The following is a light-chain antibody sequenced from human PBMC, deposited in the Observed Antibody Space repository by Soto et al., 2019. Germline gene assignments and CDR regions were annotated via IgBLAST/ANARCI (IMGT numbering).Light chain of an antibody. Sequence: QPVLTQSPSASGTPGQRVIIACSGRSSNIGSNHVNWYRHLPGAAPKLLIFRSDHRPSGVPDRFSGSKSGTTASLAISGLQSGDEDDYSCAAWDDSRYGVVFGGGTKLNVL. CDR1: SSNIGSNH. J-gene: IGLJ2*01. CDR3: AAWDDSRYGVV. V-gene: IGLV1-44*01. CDR2: RSD.